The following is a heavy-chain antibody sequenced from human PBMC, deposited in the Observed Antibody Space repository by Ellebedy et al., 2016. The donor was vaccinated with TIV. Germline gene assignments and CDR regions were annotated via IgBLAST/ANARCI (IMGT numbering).Heavy chain of an antibody. CDR3: ARDQGDAGFDP. D-gene: IGHD3-16*01. CDR1: GFTFNGHY. CDR2: ISFDGSIT. J-gene: IGHJ6*02. V-gene: IGHV3-74*01. Sequence: GGSLRFSCVGSGFTFNGHYMYWLRQVPGEGLVWLARISFDGSITGYADSVKGRFTISSDNAKNTLYLQMNGLRVEDTALYYCARDQGDAGFDPWGQGTTVTVSS.